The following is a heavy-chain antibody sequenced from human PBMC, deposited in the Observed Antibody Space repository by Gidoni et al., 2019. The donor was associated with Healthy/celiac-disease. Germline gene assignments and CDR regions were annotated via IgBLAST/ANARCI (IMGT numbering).Heavy chain of an antibody. J-gene: IGHJ4*02. D-gene: IGHD5-18*01. CDR3: ARDRFGYSYGYLYYFDY. CDR2: IKQDGSEK. CDR1: GFTFSSYW. V-gene: IGHV3-7*03. Sequence: LSCAASGFTFSSYWMSWVRQAPGKGLEWVANIKQDGSEKYYVDSVKGRFTISRDNAKNSLYLQMNSLRAEDTAVYYCARDRFGYSYGYLYYFDYWGQGTLVTVSS.